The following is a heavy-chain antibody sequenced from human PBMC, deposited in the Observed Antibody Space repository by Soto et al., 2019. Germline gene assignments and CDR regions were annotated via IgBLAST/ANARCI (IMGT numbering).Heavy chain of an antibody. V-gene: IGHV3-15*07. CDR3: TTDFLWPTSPDFDF. CDR2: IKSKSDGGTT. D-gene: IGHD1-26*01. Sequence: PGGSLRLSCAASGFTFSDAWMNWVRQAPGKGLEWVGRIKSKSDGGTTDCAAPVKGRFTISRDDSKNMLYLQMNSLKTEDTAVYYCTTDFLWPTSPDFDFWAQGTLVPASS. J-gene: IGHJ4*02. CDR1: GFTFSDAW.